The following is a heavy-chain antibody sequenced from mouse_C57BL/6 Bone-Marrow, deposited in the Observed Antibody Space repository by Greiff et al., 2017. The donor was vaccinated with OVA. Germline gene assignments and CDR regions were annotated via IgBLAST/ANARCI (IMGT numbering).Heavy chain of an antibody. V-gene: IGHV1-26*01. D-gene: IGHD2-10*02. J-gene: IGHJ4*01. CDR1: GYTFTGYY. Sequence: VQLKQSGPELVKPGASVKISCKASGYTFTGYYMNWVKQSHGKSLEWIGDINPNNGGTSYNQKFKGKATLTVDKSSSTAYMELRSLTSEDSAVYYCARYGNWALYAMDYWGQGTSVTVSS. CDR3: ARYGNWALYAMDY. CDR2: INPNNGGT.